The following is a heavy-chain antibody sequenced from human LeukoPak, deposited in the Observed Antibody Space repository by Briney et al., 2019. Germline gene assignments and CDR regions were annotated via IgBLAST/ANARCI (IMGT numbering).Heavy chain of an antibody. V-gene: IGHV4-38-2*02. CDR3: ARDRGVSSSSWYIDY. CDR2: IYHSGST. J-gene: IGHJ4*02. Sequence: PSETLSLTCTVSGYSICSGYYWGWIRQPPGKGLEWNGSIYHSGSTYYNPSLKSRVTISVDTSKNQFSLKLSSVTAADTAVYYCARDRGVSSSSWYIDYWGQGTLVTVSS. CDR1: GYSICSGYY. D-gene: IGHD6-13*01.